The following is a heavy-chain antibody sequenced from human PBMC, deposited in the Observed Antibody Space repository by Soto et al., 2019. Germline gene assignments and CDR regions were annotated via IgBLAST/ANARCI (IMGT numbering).Heavy chain of an antibody. CDR3: ARLRNSGYHIHFYFGMDV. V-gene: IGHV1-18*01. CDR2: ISTYNDNT. J-gene: IGHJ6*02. D-gene: IGHD5-12*01. Sequence: QAHLEQSGVEVKKPGASVKVTCKASGYTFHSFGISWVRQAPGQGLEWMGWISTYNDNTNYAQKFRGRVTMATDISTSTASMELRSLRPDDTAVYYCARLRNSGYHIHFYFGMDVWGQGSTVIVSS. CDR1: GYTFHSFG.